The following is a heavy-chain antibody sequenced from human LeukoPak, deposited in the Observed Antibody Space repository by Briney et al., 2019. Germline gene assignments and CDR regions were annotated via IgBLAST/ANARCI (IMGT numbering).Heavy chain of an antibody. Sequence: SETLSLTCAVYGGSFSGDFWSWIRQSPGKGLEWIGEINHGGSTTYNPSLQSRVTISVDTSKNQFSLKLSSVTAADTAVYYCARRPRKIRNWFDPWGQGTLVTVSS. J-gene: IGHJ5*02. CDR2: INHGGST. CDR1: GGSFSGDF. CDR3: ARRPRKIRNWFDP. V-gene: IGHV4-34*01. D-gene: IGHD3-16*01.